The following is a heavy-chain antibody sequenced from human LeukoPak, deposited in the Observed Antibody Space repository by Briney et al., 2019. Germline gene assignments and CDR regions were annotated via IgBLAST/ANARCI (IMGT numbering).Heavy chain of an antibody. J-gene: IGHJ4*02. CDR2: IIPIFGTA. Sequence: SVKVSCKASGGTFSSYAISWVRQAPGQGLEWMGGIIPIFGTANYAQKFQGRVTITADESTSTAYMELSSLRSEDTAAYYCARETVGATIFDFYFDYWGQGTLVTVSS. D-gene: IGHD5-12*01. V-gene: IGHV1-69*13. CDR1: GGTFSSYA. CDR3: ARETVGATIFDFYFDY.